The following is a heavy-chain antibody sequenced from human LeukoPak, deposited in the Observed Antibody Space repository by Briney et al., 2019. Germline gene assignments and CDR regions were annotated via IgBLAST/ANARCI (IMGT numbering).Heavy chain of an antibody. Sequence: PSETLSLTCSAYGGSFGGYFWSWIRQPPGEGLEWIGEVNHSGSTNYNPSLKSRVTISVDTSRTQFSLNLRSVTAAGTAVYYCARGPPLAYYGTGGYYFLDYWGQGILVTVSP. CDR3: ARGPPLAYYGTGGYYFLDY. D-gene: IGHD3-22*01. J-gene: IGHJ4*02. CDR1: GGSFGGYF. CDR2: VNHSGST. V-gene: IGHV4-34*01.